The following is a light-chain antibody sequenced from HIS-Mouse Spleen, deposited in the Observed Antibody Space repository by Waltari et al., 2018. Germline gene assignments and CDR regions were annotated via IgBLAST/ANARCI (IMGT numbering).Light chain of an antibody. CDR3: YSTDSSGNHRV. CDR2: YDS. V-gene: IGLV3-10*01. J-gene: IGLJ2*01. Sequence: SYELTQPPSVSVSPGQTARITCSGDALPKKYAYWYQQKSGQAPVLVIYYDSKRPPGSPERVSGSSSGTMATLTISGAQVEDEADYYCYSTDSSGNHRVFGGGTKLTVL. CDR1: ALPKKY.